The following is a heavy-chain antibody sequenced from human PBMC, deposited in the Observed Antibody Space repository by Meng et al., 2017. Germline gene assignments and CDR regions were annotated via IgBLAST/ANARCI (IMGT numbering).Heavy chain of an antibody. Sequence: HVELWKAGAEGQKPGASVKVSCKPSGYTFTGYYMHWGRQAPGQGLEWMGWINPNSGGTNYEQKFQGRVTMTRETSISTAYMELSRLRSDDTAVDYCARMNYGSGSRRLDYWGQGTLVTVSS. CDR1: GYTFTGYY. J-gene: IGHJ4*02. V-gene: IGHV1-2*02. D-gene: IGHD3-10*01. CDR2: INPNSGGT. CDR3: ARMNYGSGSRRLDY.